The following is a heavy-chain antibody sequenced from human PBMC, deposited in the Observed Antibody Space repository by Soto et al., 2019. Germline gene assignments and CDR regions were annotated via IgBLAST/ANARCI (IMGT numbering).Heavy chain of an antibody. V-gene: IGHV3-33*01. Sequence: GGSLRLSCVASGFTFSSYGMHWVRQAPGKGLEWVAVMWYDGSHKYYADSVKGRFTISRDNSKNTLYLQMNSLRAEDTAVYYCARDVYPRDYYYYNGMDVWGQGTTVTVSS. D-gene: IGHD2-2*02. CDR2: MWYDGSHK. CDR3: ARDVYPRDYYYYNGMDV. CDR1: GFTFSSYG. J-gene: IGHJ6*02.